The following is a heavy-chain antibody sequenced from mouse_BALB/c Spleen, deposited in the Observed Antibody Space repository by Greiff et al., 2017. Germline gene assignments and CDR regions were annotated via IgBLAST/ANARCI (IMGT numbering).Heavy chain of an antibody. CDR1: GYSFTGYY. CDR2: INPYNGAT. CDR3: ARTDYYGSSWYFDV. D-gene: IGHD1-1*01. Sequence: DVQLVESGPELVKPGASVKISCKASGYSFTGYYMHWVKQSHVKSLEWIGRINPYNGATSYNQNFKDKASLTVDKSSSTAYMELHSLTSEDSAVYYCARTDYYGSSWYFDVWGAGTTVTVSS. J-gene: IGHJ1*01. V-gene: IGHV1-31*01.